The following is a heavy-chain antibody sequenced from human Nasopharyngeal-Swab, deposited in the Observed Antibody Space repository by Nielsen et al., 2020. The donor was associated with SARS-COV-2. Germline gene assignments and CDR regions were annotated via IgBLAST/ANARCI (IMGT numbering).Heavy chain of an antibody. V-gene: IGHV3-23*01. CDR3: AKDDVVRGDAFDI. CDR1: EFTFNIYA. D-gene: IGHD3-10*01. J-gene: IGHJ3*02. Sequence: GESLKISGIASEFTFNIYAMAWVRRTPGRGLQWVSGISASGGSTYYTDSVKGRFAVSRDNSRNTLYLQMHSLRVEDTALYYCAKDDVVRGDAFDIWGQGTMVTVSS. CDR2: ISASGGST.